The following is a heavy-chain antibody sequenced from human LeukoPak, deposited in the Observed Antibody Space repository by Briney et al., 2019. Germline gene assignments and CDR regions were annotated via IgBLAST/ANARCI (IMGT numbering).Heavy chain of an antibody. J-gene: IGHJ4*02. Sequence: GGSLRLSCAASGFTFSGYAMSWVRQAPGKGLEWVSAISGSGGSTYYADSVKGRFTISRDNSKNTLYLQMNGLRAEDTAVYYCAIGRSGYLSWGQGTLVTVSS. CDR2: ISGSGGST. V-gene: IGHV3-23*01. CDR3: AIGRSGYLS. CDR1: GFTFSGYA. D-gene: IGHD3-3*01.